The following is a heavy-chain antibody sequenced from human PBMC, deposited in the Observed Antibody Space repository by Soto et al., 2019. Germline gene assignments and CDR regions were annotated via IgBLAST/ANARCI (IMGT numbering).Heavy chain of an antibody. CDR3: ARGGDLYCSGGSCYSWFDP. CDR2: INPNSGGT. V-gene: IGHV1-2*04. D-gene: IGHD2-15*01. CDR1: GYTFTGYY. Sequence: QVQLVQSGAEVKKPGASVKVSCKASGYTFTGYYRHWVRQAPGQGLEWMGWINPNSGGTNYAQKFQGWVTTTRDTSISTAYMELSRLRSDDTAVYYCARGGDLYCSGGSCYSWFDPWGQGTLVTVSS. J-gene: IGHJ5*02.